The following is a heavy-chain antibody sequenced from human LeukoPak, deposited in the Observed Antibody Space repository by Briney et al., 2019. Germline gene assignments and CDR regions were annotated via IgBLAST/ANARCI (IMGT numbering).Heavy chain of an antibody. CDR3: ARGVYYDSSGYDY. Sequence: PGGSLRHSCAASGFTFSSYEMNWVRQAPGKGLEWVSYISSSGSTIYYADSVKGRFTISRDNAKNSLYLQMNSLRAEDTAVYYCARGVYYDSSGYDYWGQGTLVTVSS. J-gene: IGHJ4*02. CDR2: ISSSGSTI. V-gene: IGHV3-48*03. CDR1: GFTFSSYE. D-gene: IGHD3-22*01.